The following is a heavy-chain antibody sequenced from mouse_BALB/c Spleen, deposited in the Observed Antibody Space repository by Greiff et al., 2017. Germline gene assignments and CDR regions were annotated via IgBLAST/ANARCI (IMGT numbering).Heavy chain of an antibody. J-gene: IGHJ4*01. D-gene: IGHD1-1*01. CDR3: ARDIPSYYGSSFSAMDY. V-gene: IGHV7-3*02. CDR1: GFTFTDYY. Sequence: EVQGVESGGGLVQPGGSLRLSCATSGFTFTDYYMSWVRQPPGKALEWLGFIRNKANGYTTEYSASVKGRFTISRDNSQSILYLQMNTLRAEDSATYYCARDIPSYYGSSFSAMDYWGQGTSVTVSS. CDR2: IRNKANGYTT.